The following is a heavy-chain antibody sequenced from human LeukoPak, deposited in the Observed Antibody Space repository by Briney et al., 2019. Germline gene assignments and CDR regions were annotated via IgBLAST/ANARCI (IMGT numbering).Heavy chain of an antibody. Sequence: SETLSLTCTVSGGSISSYYWNWIRQPPGKGLEWIGYIYYSGSTNYNPSLKSRVTISVDTSKNQFSLKLNSVTAADTAVYYCARKSPSPNWFDPWGQGTLVTVSS. CDR3: ARKSPSPNWFDP. CDR1: GGSISSYY. V-gene: IGHV4-59*08. CDR2: IYYSGST. J-gene: IGHJ5*02.